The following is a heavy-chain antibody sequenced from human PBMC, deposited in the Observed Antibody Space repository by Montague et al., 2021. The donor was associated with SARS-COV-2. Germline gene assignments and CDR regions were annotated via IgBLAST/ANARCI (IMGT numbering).Heavy chain of an antibody. CDR1: GFTFSTYE. Sequence: SLRLSCAASGFTFSTYEMHWVRQAPGKGLEWVSYISSSGSTIYYADSVKGRFTISRDNAKNSLYLQMDSLRAEDTVVYYCARDGRFGELDYWGQGTLVTVST. CDR2: ISSSGSTI. D-gene: IGHD3-10*01. CDR3: ARDGRFGELDY. V-gene: IGHV3-48*03. J-gene: IGHJ4*02.